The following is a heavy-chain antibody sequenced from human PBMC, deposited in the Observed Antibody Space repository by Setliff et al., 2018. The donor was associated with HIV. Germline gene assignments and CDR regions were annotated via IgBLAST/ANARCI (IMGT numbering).Heavy chain of an antibody. V-gene: IGHV4-34*01. J-gene: IGHJ4*02. CDR3: VTSSSWSSRLNF. CDR1: GGPLSGHY. Sequence: PSETLSLTCAVYGGPLSGHYWSWIRQPPGQGLEWIVETSHSGKTNYNPSLKSRVTISVDTSKNQFSLKLTSVTAADTAVYYCVTSSSWSSRLNFWGPGMLVTVSS. D-gene: IGHD2-2*01. CDR2: TSHSGKT.